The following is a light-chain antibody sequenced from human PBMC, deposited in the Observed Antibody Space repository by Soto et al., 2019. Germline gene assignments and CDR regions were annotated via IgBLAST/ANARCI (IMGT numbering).Light chain of an antibody. CDR3: AAWDDSMNGHVL. J-gene: IGLJ2*01. CDR1: SSNIGSNI. Sequence: QSALTQPPSASGTPGQRVTISCSGSSSNIGSNIVNWYQQLPGTAPKLLIYSNNQRPSGVPDRFSGSKSGTSASLAISGLQSEDEADYYCAAWDDSMNGHVLFGGGTKLTVL. V-gene: IGLV1-44*01. CDR2: SNN.